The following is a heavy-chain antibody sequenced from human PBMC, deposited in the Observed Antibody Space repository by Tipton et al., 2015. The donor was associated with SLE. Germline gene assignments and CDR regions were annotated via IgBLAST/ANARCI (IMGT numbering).Heavy chain of an antibody. D-gene: IGHD3-3*01. CDR2: IYYSGTI. CDR3: ARGRNDFWSGSHFYFFYLDV. CDR1: GGPTSSYY. Sequence: TLSLTCTVSGGPTSSYYWGWIRQPPGKGLEWIASIYYSGTINYNPSLKSRVTMSIDMSKNQFSLSLTSVTAADTAIYYCARGRNDFWSGSHFYFFYLDVWGKGTTVAVSS. V-gene: IGHV4-59*08. J-gene: IGHJ6*03.